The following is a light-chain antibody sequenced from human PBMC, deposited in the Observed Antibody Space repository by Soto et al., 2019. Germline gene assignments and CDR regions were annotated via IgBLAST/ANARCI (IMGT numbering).Light chain of an antibody. CDR1: SDSVSASHF. CDR3: CSYAGGYTYV. CDR2: NTN. V-gene: IGLV8-61*01. Sequence: QAVVTQEPSFSVSPGGTVTLTCGLSSDSVSASHFPSWYQQTPGQAPRTLIYNTNTRSSGVPDRFSGSKSGNTASLTISGLQAEDEADYFCCSYAGGYTYVFGTGTKVTVL. J-gene: IGLJ1*01.